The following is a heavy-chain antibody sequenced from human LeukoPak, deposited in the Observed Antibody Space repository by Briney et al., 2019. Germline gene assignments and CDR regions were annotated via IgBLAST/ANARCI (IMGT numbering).Heavy chain of an antibody. CDR3: ARVISGGSYLWYFDY. CDR1: GGTYSSYA. J-gene: IGHJ4*02. V-gene: IGHV1-69*13. CDR2: IIPIFGTA. D-gene: IGHD1-26*01. Sequence: GASVKVSCKASGGTYSSYAISWVRQAPGQGLEWMGGIIPIFGTANYAQKFQGRVTITADESTSTAYMELSSLRSEDTAVYYCARVISGGSYLWYFDYWGQGTLVTVSS.